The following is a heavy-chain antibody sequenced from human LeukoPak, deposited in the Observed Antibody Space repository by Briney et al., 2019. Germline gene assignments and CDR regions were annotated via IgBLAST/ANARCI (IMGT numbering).Heavy chain of an antibody. CDR2: IYYSGST. CDR1: GGSISSSSYY. Sequence: PSETLSLICSVSGGSISSSSYYWGWIRQPPGKGLEWIGSIYYSGSTYYNPSLKSRVTISVDTSKNQFSLKLSSVTAADTAVYYCARGNPMTTVTTSWFDPWGQGTLVTVSS. J-gene: IGHJ5*02. D-gene: IGHD4-11*01. V-gene: IGHV4-39*01. CDR3: ARGNPMTTVTTSWFDP.